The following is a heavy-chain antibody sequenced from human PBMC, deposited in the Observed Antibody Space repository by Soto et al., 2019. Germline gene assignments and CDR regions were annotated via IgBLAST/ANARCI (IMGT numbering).Heavy chain of an antibody. CDR1: GDSVSSDRAA. CDR3: ARDGGSSGWLDY. Sequence: SQTLSLTCAISGDSVSSDRAACTWIRQSPSRGLEWLGRTYYRSQWYHDYAVRLKSRMTIHPDTSENQFSLQLNSVTPEDTAMYYCARDGGSSGWLDYWGHGTLVSASS. J-gene: IGHJ4*01. D-gene: IGHD6-19*01. CDR2: TYYRSQWYH. V-gene: IGHV6-1*01.